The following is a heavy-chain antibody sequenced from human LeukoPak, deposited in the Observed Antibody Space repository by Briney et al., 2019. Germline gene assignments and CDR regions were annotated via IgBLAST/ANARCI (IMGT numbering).Heavy chain of an antibody. CDR1: EFIFRSYA. CDR2: ISGSGGST. Sequence: GGSLRLSCAASEFIFRSYAMSWVRQAPGKGLEWVSVISGSGGSTYSADSVKGRFTISRDNAKNSLYLQMNSLRAEDTAVYYCAGRVGATWVDYWGQGTLVTVSS. CDR3: AGRVGATWVDY. J-gene: IGHJ4*02. D-gene: IGHD1-26*01. V-gene: IGHV3-23*01.